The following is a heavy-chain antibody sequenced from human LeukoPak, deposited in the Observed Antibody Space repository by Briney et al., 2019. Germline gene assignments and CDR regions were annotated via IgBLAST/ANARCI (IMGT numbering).Heavy chain of an antibody. V-gene: IGHV4-34*01. J-gene: IGHJ6*03. D-gene: IGHD3-16*01. Sequence: PSETLSLTCAVYGGSFSGYYWSWIRQPPGKGLEWIGEINHSGSTNYNPSLKSRVTISVDTSKNQFSLKLSSVTAADTAVYYCAKGLNDAGYYYYYMDVWGKGTTVTVSS. CDR1: GGSFSGYY. CDR3: AKGLNDAGYYYYYMDV. CDR2: INHSGST.